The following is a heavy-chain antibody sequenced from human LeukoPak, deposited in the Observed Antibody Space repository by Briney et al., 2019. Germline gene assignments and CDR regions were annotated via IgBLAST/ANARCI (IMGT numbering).Heavy chain of an antibody. V-gene: IGHV1-69*06. Sequence: ASVKVSCTASGGTFSSYAISWVRQAPGQGLEWMAGIIPIFGTANYAQKFQGSVTITADKSTSTAYMELSSLRSEDTAVYYCASSIYDILTGYYPHYYYYNGMDVWGKGSTVTVSS. CDR2: IIPIFGTA. CDR3: ASSIYDILTGYYPHYYYYNGMDV. CDR1: GGTFSSYA. J-gene: IGHJ6*01. D-gene: IGHD3-9*01.